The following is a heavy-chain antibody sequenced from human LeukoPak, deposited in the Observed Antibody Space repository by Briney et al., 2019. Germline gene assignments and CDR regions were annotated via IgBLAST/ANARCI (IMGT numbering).Heavy chain of an antibody. CDR1: GGSISSSSYY. J-gene: IGHJ6*03. Sequence: SETLSLTCAVSGGSISSSSYYWGWIRQPPGKGLEWIGSIYYSGSTYYNPSLKSRVTISVDTSKNQFSLKLSSVTAADTAVYYCARRGDSSSAYYYYYYMGVWGKGTTVTVSS. V-gene: IGHV4-39*01. CDR2: IYYSGST. D-gene: IGHD6-6*01. CDR3: ARRGDSSSAYYYYYYMGV.